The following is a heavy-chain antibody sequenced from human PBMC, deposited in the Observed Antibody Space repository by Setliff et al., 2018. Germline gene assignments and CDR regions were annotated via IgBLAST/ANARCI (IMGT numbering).Heavy chain of an antibody. Sequence: PSETLSLTCAVSGGSITSGSYYWSWIRQPAGEGLEWIGRLHTSGTTDYNPSLKGRVTISADTSTNHFSLKLRSVTAADTAVYYCARLGGLLVATMPFDYWGQGIPVTVSS. CDR1: GGSITSGSYY. CDR3: ARLGGLLVATMPFDY. CDR2: LHTSGTT. D-gene: IGHD5-12*01. V-gene: IGHV4-61*02. J-gene: IGHJ4*02.